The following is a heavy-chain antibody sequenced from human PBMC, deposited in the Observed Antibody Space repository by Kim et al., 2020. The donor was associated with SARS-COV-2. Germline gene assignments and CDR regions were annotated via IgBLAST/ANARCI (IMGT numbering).Heavy chain of an antibody. D-gene: IGHD3-3*01. Sequence: FQGRGTITADESTSTAYMELSSLRSEDTAVYYCARDNYDFWSGYNRYFDYWGQGTLVTVSS. V-gene: IGHV1-69*01. CDR3: ARDNYDFWSGYNRYFDY. J-gene: IGHJ4*02.